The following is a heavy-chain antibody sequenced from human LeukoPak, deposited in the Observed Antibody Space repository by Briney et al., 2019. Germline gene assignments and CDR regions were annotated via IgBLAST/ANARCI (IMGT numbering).Heavy chain of an antibody. V-gene: IGHV3-23*01. J-gene: IGHJ6*02. CDR3: AKGPERDWDYYYYGMDV. CDR1: GLTFNNYA. CDR2: ISGSGGST. Sequence: PGGSLRLSCAASGLTFNNYAMSWVRQAPGKGLEWVSAISGSGGSTYYADSVKGRFTISRDNSKNTLYLQMNSLRAEDTAVYYCAKGPERDWDYYYYGMDVWGQGTTVTVSS. D-gene: IGHD1-14*01.